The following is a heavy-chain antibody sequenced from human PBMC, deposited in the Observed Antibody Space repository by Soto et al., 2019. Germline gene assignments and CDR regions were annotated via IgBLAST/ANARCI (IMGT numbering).Heavy chain of an antibody. CDR3: ARGDGIAAAGDYYYGMDV. V-gene: IGHV4-4*07. J-gene: IGHJ6*02. Sequence: SETLSLTCTVSGGSISSYYWSWIRQPAGKGLEWIGRIYTSGSTNYNPSLKSRVTMSVDTSTNQFSLKLSSVTAADTAVYYCARGDGIAAAGDYYYGMDVWGQGTTVTVSS. D-gene: IGHD6-13*01. CDR1: GGSISSYY. CDR2: IYTSGST.